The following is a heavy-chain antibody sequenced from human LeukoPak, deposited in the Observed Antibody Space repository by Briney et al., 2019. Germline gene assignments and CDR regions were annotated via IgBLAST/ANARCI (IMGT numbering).Heavy chain of an antibody. V-gene: IGHV4-59*08. J-gene: IGHJ5*02. D-gene: IGHD4-17*01. CDR2: IYYSGST. Sequence: SETLSLTCTVSGGSISNYYWSWIRQPPGKGLEWIGYIYYSGSTNYNPSLKSRVTISVDTSKNQFSLKLSSVTAADTAVYYCARHAPPHYGDSYAGWDSWFDPWGQGTLVAVSS. CDR1: GGSISNYY. CDR3: ARHAPPHYGDSYAGWDSWFDP.